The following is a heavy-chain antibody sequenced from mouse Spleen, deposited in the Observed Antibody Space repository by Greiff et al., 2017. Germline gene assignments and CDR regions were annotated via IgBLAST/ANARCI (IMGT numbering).Heavy chain of an antibody. CDR2: ICAGGST. CDR3: ARDGRPFDY. V-gene: IGHV2-9*02. Sequence: VMLVESGPGLVAPSPSLSITCTVSGFSLTSYGVHWVRQPPGKGLEWLGVICAGGSTNYYSAIMSRLSISKDNSKSQVFLKMNSLQTDDTAMYYCARDGRPFDYWGQGTTLTVSS. J-gene: IGHJ2*01. CDR1: GFSLTSYG.